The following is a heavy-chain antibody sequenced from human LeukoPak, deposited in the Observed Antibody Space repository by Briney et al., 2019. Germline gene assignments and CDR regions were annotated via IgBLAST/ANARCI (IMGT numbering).Heavy chain of an antibody. CDR2: FDPEDGET. Sequence: VASVKVSCKVSGYTLTELSMHWVRQAPGKGLEWMGGFDPEDGETIYAQKFQGRVTMTEDTSTDTAYMELSSLRSEDTAVYYCATVAVGSRPYYYYGMDVWGQGTTVTVSS. D-gene: IGHD6-13*01. CDR1: GYTLTELS. V-gene: IGHV1-24*01. J-gene: IGHJ6*02. CDR3: ATVAVGSRPYYYYGMDV.